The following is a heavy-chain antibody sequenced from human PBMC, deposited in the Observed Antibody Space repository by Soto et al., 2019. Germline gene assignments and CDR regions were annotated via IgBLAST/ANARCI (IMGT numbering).Heavy chain of an antibody. J-gene: IGHJ6*02. Sequence: GGSLRLSCAASGFTFSSYSMNWVRQAPGKGLEWVGRIKSITDGGTTDYAAPVKGRFTISRDDSKDTLYLQMNNLRTEDTAVYHCTTDSADIVVVPATFGMDVWGQGTTVTVSS. CDR3: TTDSADIVVVPATFGMDV. CDR2: IKSITDGGTT. D-gene: IGHD2-2*01. V-gene: IGHV3-15*01. CDR1: GFTFSSYS.